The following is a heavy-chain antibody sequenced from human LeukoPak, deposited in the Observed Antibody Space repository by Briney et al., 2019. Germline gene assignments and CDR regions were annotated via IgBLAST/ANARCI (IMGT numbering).Heavy chain of an antibody. D-gene: IGHD3-3*01. CDR1: GFTFSSYG. CDR2: ISYDGSNK. V-gene: IGHV3-30*03. CDR3: ARDSETYWSGLPGYDAFDI. Sequence: PGRSLRLSCAASGFTFSSYGMHWVRQAPGKGLEWVAVISYDGSNKYYADSVKGRFTISRDNSKNTLYLQMISLRAEDTAVYYCARDSETYWSGLPGYDAFDIWGQGTMVTVSS. J-gene: IGHJ3*02.